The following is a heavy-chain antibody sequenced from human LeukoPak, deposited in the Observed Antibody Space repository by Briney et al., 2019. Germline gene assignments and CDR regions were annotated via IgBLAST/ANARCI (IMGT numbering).Heavy chain of an antibody. J-gene: IGHJ4*02. V-gene: IGHV4-34*01. Sequence: SETLSLTCAVYGGPFSGYYWSWIRQPPGKGLEWIGEINHSGSTNYNPSLKSRVTISVDTSKNQFSLKLSSVTAADTAVYYCARGQKHGLSGSYYVDYWGQGTLVTVSS. CDR2: INHSGST. CDR3: ARGQKHGLSGSYYVDY. CDR1: GGPFSGYY. D-gene: IGHD1-26*01.